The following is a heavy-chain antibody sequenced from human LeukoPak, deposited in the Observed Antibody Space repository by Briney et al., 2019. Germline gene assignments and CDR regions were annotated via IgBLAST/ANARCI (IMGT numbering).Heavy chain of an antibody. Sequence: GGSLRLSCAASGFTFSSYAMHWVRQAPGKGLEWVAVISYDGSNKYYADSVKGRFTISRDNSKNTLYLQMNSLRAEDTAVYYCARDKPSYYDSSGYYYTPTDLDYWGQGTLVTVSS. CDR1: GFTFSSYA. CDR3: ARDKPSYYDSSGYYYTPTDLDY. CDR2: ISYDGSNK. V-gene: IGHV3-30-3*01. D-gene: IGHD3-22*01. J-gene: IGHJ4*02.